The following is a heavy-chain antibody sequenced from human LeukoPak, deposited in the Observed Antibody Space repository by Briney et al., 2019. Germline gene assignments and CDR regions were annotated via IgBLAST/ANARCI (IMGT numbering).Heavy chain of an antibody. Sequence: GGSLRLSCAASGFSFSDYSLSWVRQAPGKGLEWVSFISSRGTHMYYLDSVKGRFTVSRDNAKASLDLQLNSLRAEDTAVYFCARDFRIAAAVPSYFDYWGQGVLVTVSS. CDR1: GFSFSDYS. CDR3: ARDFRIAAAVPSYFDY. D-gene: IGHD6-13*01. CDR2: ISSRGTHM. V-gene: IGHV3-21*01. J-gene: IGHJ4*02.